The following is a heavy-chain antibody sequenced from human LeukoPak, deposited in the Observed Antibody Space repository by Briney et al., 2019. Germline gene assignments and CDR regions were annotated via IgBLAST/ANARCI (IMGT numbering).Heavy chain of an antibody. J-gene: IGHJ4*02. Sequence: GGSLRLSCAASGFTFSSYGMHWVRQAPGKGLEWVAFIRYDGSNKYYADSVKGRFTISRDNSKNTLYLQMSGLRVEDTAVYYCAKQAFGDYLYYFDHWGQGTLVTVSS. CDR2: IRYDGSNK. CDR1: GFTFSSYG. V-gene: IGHV3-30*02. D-gene: IGHD4-17*01. CDR3: AKQAFGDYLYYFDH.